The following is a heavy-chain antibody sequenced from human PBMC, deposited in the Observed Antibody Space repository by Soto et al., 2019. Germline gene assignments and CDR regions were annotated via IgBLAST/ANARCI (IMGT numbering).Heavy chain of an antibody. CDR2: IHHSGII. J-gene: IGHJ5*02. CDR3: ARASADSSPYPVWFDP. D-gene: IGHD3-22*01. V-gene: IGHV4-34*01. CDR1: GGSFSGYY. Sequence: PSETLSLTCGVRGGSFSGYYWSWIRQPPGKGLEWIGEIHHSGIINYNPSLKSRVTISMDTSRSQFSLTVRSVTAADTAIYYCARASADSSPYPVWFDPWGQGMLVTVSS.